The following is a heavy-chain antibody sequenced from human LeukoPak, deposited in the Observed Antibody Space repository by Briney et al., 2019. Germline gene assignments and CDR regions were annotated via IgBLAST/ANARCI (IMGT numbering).Heavy chain of an antibody. V-gene: IGHV1-69*13. CDR2: IIPIFGTA. CDR3: ARLSPLRVKGGRYYFDY. J-gene: IGHJ4*02. D-gene: IGHD2-15*01. Sequence: ASVTVSCKASGGTFSSYAISWVRQAPGQGLEWMGGIIPIFGTANYAQKFQGRVTITADESTSTAYMELSSLRSEDTAVYYCARLSPLRVKGGRYYFDYWGQGTLVTVSS. CDR1: GGTFSSYA.